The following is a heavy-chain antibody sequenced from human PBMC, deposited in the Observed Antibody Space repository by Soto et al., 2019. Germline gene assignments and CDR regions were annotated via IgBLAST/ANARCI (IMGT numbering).Heavy chain of an antibody. V-gene: IGHV3-7*03. D-gene: IGHD2-21*02. Sequence: LRLSCEVSGFTFSMYSMSWVRQSPGKGLEWVAKIPQDGVDGHYADSVKGRFIISRDNDKNSLHLQLNNLRAEDTAVYYCARDHLILPAHDFFYGSDVWGRGATVTVSS. CDR1: GFTFSMYS. CDR3: ARDHLILPAHDFFYGSDV. CDR2: IPQDGVDG. J-gene: IGHJ6*02.